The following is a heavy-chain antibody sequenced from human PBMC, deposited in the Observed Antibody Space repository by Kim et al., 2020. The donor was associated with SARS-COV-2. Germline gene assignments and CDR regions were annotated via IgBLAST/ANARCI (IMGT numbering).Heavy chain of an antibody. D-gene: IGHD2-2*01. Sequence: GGSLRLSCAASGFTFSSYAMHWVRQAPGKGLEWVAVISYDGSNKYYADSVKGRFTISRDNSKNTLYLQMNSLRAEDTAVYYCARESQDLVVPAYRAFDIWGQGTMVTVSS. CDR1: GFTFSSYA. CDR3: ARESQDLVVPAYRAFDI. CDR2: ISYDGSNK. J-gene: IGHJ3*02. V-gene: IGHV3-30*04.